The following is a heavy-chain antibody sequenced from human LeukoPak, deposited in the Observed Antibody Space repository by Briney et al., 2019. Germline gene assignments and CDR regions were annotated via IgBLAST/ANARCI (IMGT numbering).Heavy chain of an antibody. Sequence: PGGSLRLSCTASGIMFSGYWMSWVRQAPGKGLEWVANIKQHGTEKYYVDSVKGRFTISRDDAKKSVYLQMNSLRAEDTAVYYCARDYYTSGSSARTDYWGQGTLVTVSS. J-gene: IGHJ4*02. CDR3: ARDYYTSGSSARTDY. V-gene: IGHV3-7*01. CDR1: GIMFSGYW. CDR2: IKQHGTEK. D-gene: IGHD3-10*01.